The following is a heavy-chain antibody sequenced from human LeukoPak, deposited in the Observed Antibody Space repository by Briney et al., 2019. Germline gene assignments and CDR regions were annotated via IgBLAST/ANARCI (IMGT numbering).Heavy chain of an antibody. CDR2: ISGSGVST. Sequence: GGSLRLSCAASGFTFSNYGMTWVRQAPGKGLEWVSAISGSGVSTYYADSVKGRFTISRDNSKHTLYLQMNSLRAEDTAVYYCANWGRFDPWGQGTLVTVSS. CDR3: ANWGRFDP. V-gene: IGHV3-23*01. CDR1: GFTFSNYG. J-gene: IGHJ5*02. D-gene: IGHD3-16*01.